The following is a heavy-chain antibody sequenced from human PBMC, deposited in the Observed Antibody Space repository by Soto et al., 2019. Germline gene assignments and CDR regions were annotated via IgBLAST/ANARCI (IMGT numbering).Heavy chain of an antibody. CDR2: INPTGGST. V-gene: IGHV1-46*01. Sequence: QVQLVQSGAEVKKPGASVKVSCKASGYIFINYYIHWVRQAPGQGPEWMGIINPTGGSTNYAQKYQGRVTLTMDTSTSTVYMELSSLRCEDTAVYYCARDLAEADYWGQGTLVTVSS. CDR1: GYIFINYY. J-gene: IGHJ4*02. D-gene: IGHD6-13*01. CDR3: ARDLAEADY.